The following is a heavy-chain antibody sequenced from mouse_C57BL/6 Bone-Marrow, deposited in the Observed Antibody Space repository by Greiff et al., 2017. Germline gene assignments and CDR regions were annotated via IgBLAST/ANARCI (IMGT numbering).Heavy chain of an antibody. Sequence: VKLMESGPELVKPGASVKLSCKASGYTFTSYDINWVKQRPGQGLEWIGWIYPRDGSTKYNEKFKGKATLNVDTSSSTAYMELHSLTSEDSAVYFCARLECDGSSGDWYFDVWGTGTTVTVSS. J-gene: IGHJ1*03. V-gene: IGHV1-85*01. CDR1: GYTFTSYD. D-gene: IGHD1-1*01. CDR3: ARLECDGSSGDWYFDV. CDR2: IYPRDGST.